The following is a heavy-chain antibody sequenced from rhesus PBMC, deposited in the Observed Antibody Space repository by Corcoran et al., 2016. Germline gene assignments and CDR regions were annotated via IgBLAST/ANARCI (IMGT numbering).Heavy chain of an antibody. J-gene: IGHJ6*01. CDR2: ISGSSGST. V-gene: IGHV4-65*01. CDR1: GGSISSSNW. D-gene: IGHD3-3*01. CDR3: ARVGDNIWTGYGGGLDS. Sequence: QVQLQESGPGLVKPSETMSLTCAVSGGSISSSNWWSWIRQPPGKGLEWIGDISGSSGSTYYNPSLKRRVTISTGTSKNQFSLKLSSVTAADTAVYYCARVGDNIWTGYGGGLDSWGQGVVVTVSS.